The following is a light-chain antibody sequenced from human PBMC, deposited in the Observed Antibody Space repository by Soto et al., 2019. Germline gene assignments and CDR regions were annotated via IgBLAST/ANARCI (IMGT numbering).Light chain of an antibody. CDR3: QQYNNWPPGT. Sequence: EIVMTQSPATLSVSPGERATVSCRASESVSNNLAWYQQKPGQSPRLLIYAASTRATGIPARFSGSGSGAEFPLPISNLQSEDFAIYYCQQYNNWPPGTFGQGTKVEVK. CDR2: AAS. J-gene: IGKJ1*01. CDR1: ESVSNN. V-gene: IGKV3-15*01.